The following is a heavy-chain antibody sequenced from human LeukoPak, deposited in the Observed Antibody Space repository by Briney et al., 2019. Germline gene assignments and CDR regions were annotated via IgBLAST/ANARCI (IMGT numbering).Heavy chain of an antibody. V-gene: IGHV4-30-2*01. CDR1: GGSIGSGAYS. J-gene: IGHJ4*02. D-gene: IGHD2-21*02. CDR3: ARGKATAIDS. CDR2: IYQSGST. Sequence: SETLSLTCAVSGGSIGSGAYSWRWIRQPPGKGLEWIGYIYQSGSTYYNPSLKSRVTISVDRSKNQVSLKLSSVTAADTAVYYCARGKATAIDSWGQGTLVTVSS.